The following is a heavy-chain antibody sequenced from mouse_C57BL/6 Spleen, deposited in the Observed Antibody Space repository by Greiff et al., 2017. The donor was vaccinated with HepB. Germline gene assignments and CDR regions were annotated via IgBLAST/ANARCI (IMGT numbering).Heavy chain of an antibody. CDR3: AREGVSYYYAMDY. V-gene: IGHV1-61*01. CDR2: IYPSDSET. J-gene: IGHJ4*01. CDR1: GYTFTSYW. Sequence: QVQLQQPGAELVRPGSSVKLSCKASGYTFTSYWMDWVKQRPGQGLEWIGNIYPSDSETHYNQKFKDKATLTVDKSSSTAYMQLSSLTSEDSAVYYCAREGVSYYYAMDYWGQGTSVTVSS.